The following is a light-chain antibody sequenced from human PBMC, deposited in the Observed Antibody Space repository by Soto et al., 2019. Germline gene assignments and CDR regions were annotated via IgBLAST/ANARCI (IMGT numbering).Light chain of an antibody. V-gene: IGLV1-44*01. CDR3: SAWDGSLNGVV. J-gene: IGLJ2*01. CDR1: SSNIGGNT. CDR2: SNY. Sequence: QAVLIQPPSASGTPGQRVTMSCSGSSSNIGGNTVNWYRHLPGTAPKLLIHSNYERPSGVFDRFSGSKSGTSASLAIRGLPTDDEADYYCSAWDGSLNGVVFGRGTKLTVL.